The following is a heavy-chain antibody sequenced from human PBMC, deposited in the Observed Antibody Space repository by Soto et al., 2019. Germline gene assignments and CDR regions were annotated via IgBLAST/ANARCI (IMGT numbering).Heavy chain of an antibody. J-gene: IGHJ6*02. CDR3: ARHQLVQYYYYGMDV. Sequence: GESLKISCKGSGYSFTSYWIGWVRQMPGKGLEWMGIIYPGDSDTRYSPSFQGQVTISADKSISTAYLQWSSLKASDTAMYYCARHQLVQYYYYGMDVWGQGTTVTVSS. D-gene: IGHD6-13*01. V-gene: IGHV5-51*01. CDR1: GYSFTSYW. CDR2: IYPGDSDT.